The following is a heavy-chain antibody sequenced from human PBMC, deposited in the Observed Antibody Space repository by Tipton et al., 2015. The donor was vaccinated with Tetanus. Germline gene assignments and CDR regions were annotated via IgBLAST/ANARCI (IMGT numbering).Heavy chain of an antibody. CDR3: ARDQARGARGWNYFDY. D-gene: IGHD1-26*01. Sequence: TLSLTCAVSGTTFSAYYWSWIRQHPGKGLEWIGDIYYSGSTYYNPSLKSRVTISVDTSKNQFSLKLNSVTAADTAVYYCARDQARGARGWNYFDYWGQGTLVTVSS. CDR1: GTTFSAYY. V-gene: IGHV4-31*11. CDR2: IYYSGST. J-gene: IGHJ4*02.